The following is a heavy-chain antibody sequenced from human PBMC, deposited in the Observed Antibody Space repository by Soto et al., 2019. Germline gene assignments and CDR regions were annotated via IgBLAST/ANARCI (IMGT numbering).Heavy chain of an antibody. J-gene: IGHJ4*02. D-gene: IGHD3-22*01. Sequence: GGSLRLSCVASGLTFSGDSINWVRQAPGKGLEWISYISGSSKTIHYAASVKGRFSISRDDSKSIAYLQLNSLKIEDTAVYYCARDLGIEVIIPVYWGQGTLVTVSS. CDR3: ARDLGIEVIIPVY. CDR1: GLTFSGDS. CDR2: ISGSSKTI. V-gene: IGHV3-48*04.